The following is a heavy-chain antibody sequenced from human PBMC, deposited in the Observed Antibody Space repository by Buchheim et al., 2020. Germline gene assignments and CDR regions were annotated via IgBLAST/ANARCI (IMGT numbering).Heavy chain of an antibody. J-gene: IGHJ4*02. V-gene: IGHV3-30*18. CDR2: VSYDGSNK. CDR3: AKDWYYFDY. CDR1: GFTFSSYA. Sequence: QVQLVESGGGVVQPGRSLRLSCAASGFTFSSYAMHWVRQAPGKGLQWVALVSYDGSNKYYADSVRGRFTISRDNSKNTLYLQMNSLRAEDTAVYYCAKDWYYFDYWGQGTL.